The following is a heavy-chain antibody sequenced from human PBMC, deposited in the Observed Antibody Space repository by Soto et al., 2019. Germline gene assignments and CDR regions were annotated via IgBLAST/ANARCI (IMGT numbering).Heavy chain of an antibody. CDR2: ISTGGGST. CDR1: GFTFSSHV. D-gene: IGHD6-25*01. V-gene: IGHV3-23*01. Sequence: EVQLLESGGGLVQPGGSLRLSCAASGFTFSSHVMSWVRQAPGKVLEWVSGISTGGGSTDYADSVKGRFTISRDNSKNTLHLQMKSLRAEDTAVYYCARSREIIASAGSFDYWGQGTLVTVSS. CDR3: ARSREIIASAGSFDY. J-gene: IGHJ4*02.